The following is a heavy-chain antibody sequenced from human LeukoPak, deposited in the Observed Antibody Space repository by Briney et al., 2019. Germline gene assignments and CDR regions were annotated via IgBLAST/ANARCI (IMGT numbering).Heavy chain of an antibody. Sequence: GGSLRLTCAASGFTFSNYWMTWVRQAPGKGLEWVANIKQDGGEKYYVDSVKGRFTISRDNAKNSLYLQMNTLRAEDTAVYYCARDAGYNSGWYYSYWGQGTLVTVSS. CDR1: GFTFSNYW. CDR2: IKQDGGEK. V-gene: IGHV3-7*01. CDR3: ARDAGYNSGWYYSY. D-gene: IGHD6-19*01. J-gene: IGHJ4*02.